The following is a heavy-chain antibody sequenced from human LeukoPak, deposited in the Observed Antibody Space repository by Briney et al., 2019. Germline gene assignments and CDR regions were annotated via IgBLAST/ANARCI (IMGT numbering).Heavy chain of an antibody. Sequence: GGSLRLSCAASGFTFDDYAMHWVRQAPGKGLEWVSLISWDGGSTKYADSVKGRFTISRDNTKNSLYLQINSLRADDTALYYCAKEQGPIYKGYMDVWGKGTTVTVSS. V-gene: IGHV3-43D*04. D-gene: IGHD1-14*01. CDR3: AKEQGPIYKGYMDV. J-gene: IGHJ6*03. CDR1: GFTFDDYA. CDR2: ISWDGGST.